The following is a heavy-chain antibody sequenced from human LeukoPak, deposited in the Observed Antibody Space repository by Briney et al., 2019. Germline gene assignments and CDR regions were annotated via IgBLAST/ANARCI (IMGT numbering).Heavy chain of an antibody. CDR2: ISSGSTYI. CDR3: AELGITMIGGV. CDR1: GFNFISYT. Sequence: GGSLRLSCAASGFNFISYTMNWVRQAPGKGLEWVSSISSGSTYIFYADSVKGRFTISRDNSKNTLYLQMNSLRAEDTAVYYCAELGITMIGGVWGKGTTVTISS. J-gene: IGHJ6*04. D-gene: IGHD3-10*02. V-gene: IGHV3-21*01.